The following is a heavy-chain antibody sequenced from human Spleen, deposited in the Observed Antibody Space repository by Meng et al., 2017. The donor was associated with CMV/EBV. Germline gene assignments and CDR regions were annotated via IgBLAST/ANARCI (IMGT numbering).Heavy chain of an antibody. Sequence: TASGFMVADCTMHWVRQAPGKGLEWVSLISWDGGSTSHADSVKGRFAISRDNSKNSLYLQMNSLRTEDTALYYCAEDIVGAFFIAIFGVALILNYFDYWGQGPLVTVSS. D-gene: IGHD3-3*01. V-gene: IGHV3-43*01. J-gene: IGHJ4*02. CDR2: ISWDGGST. CDR3: AEDIVGAFFIAIFGVALILNYFDY. CDR1: GFMVADCT.